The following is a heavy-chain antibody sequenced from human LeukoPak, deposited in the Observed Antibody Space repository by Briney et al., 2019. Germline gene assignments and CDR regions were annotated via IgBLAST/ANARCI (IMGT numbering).Heavy chain of an antibody. CDR2: IYYSGST. Sequence: SETLSLTCTVSGGSVSSGSYYWSWIRQPPGKGLEWIGYIYYSGSTNYNPSLKSRVTISVDTSKNQFSLKLSSVTAADTAVYYCARGKLFRDGYNYSGYWGQGTLVTVSS. J-gene: IGHJ4*02. CDR3: ARGKLFRDGYNYSGY. D-gene: IGHD5-24*01. V-gene: IGHV4-61*01. CDR1: GGSVSSGSYY.